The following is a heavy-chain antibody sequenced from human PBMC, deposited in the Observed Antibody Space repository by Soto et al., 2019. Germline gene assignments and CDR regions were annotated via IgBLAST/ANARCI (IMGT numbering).Heavy chain of an antibody. CDR3: ASPSARWDSSRPGDY. J-gene: IGHJ4*02. CDR2: IWYDGSNK. D-gene: IGHD6-6*01. Sequence: GGSLRLSCAASGFTFSSYGMHWVRQAPGKGLEWVAVIWYDGSNKYYADSVKGRFTISRDNSKNTLYLQMNSLRAEDTAVYYCASPSARWDSSRPGDYWGQGTLVTVSS. CDR1: GFTFSSYG. V-gene: IGHV3-33*01.